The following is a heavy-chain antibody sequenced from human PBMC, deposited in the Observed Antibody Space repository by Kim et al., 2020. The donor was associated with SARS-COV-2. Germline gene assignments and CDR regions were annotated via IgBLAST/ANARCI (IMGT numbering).Heavy chain of an antibody. J-gene: IGHJ1*01. CDR3: ARSFWQQLVTEYFQH. Sequence: DSVKGRFTISRDNSKNTLYLQMNSLRAEDTAVYYCARSFWQQLVTEYFQHWGQGTLVTVSS. D-gene: IGHD6-13*01. V-gene: IGHV3-30*01.